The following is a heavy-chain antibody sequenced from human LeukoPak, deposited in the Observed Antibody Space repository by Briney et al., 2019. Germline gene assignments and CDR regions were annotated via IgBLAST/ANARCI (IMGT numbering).Heavy chain of an antibody. J-gene: IGHJ4*02. Sequence: GGSLRLSCAASGFTFSNYNMNWVRQAPGKVLEWVSAISGSGGSTYYADSVKGRFTISRDNSKNTLYLQMNSLRAEDTAVYYCAKASAMIVVVSKHFDYWGQGTLVTVSS. CDR2: ISGSGGST. D-gene: IGHD3-22*01. V-gene: IGHV3-23*01. CDR3: AKASAMIVVVSKHFDY. CDR1: GFTFSNYN.